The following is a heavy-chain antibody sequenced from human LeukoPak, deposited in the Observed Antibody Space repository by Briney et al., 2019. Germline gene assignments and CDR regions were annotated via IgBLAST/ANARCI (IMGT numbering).Heavy chain of an antibody. CDR1: GFTFSSYS. Sequence: GGSLRLSCAASGFTFSSYSMNWVRQAPGKGLEWVSSISSSSSYICYADSVKGRFTISRDNAKNSLYLQMNSLRAEDTAVYYCARDYDFWSGSTYYFDYWGQGTLVTVFS. V-gene: IGHV3-21*01. CDR2: ISSSSSYI. CDR3: ARDYDFWSGSTYYFDY. J-gene: IGHJ4*02. D-gene: IGHD3-3*01.